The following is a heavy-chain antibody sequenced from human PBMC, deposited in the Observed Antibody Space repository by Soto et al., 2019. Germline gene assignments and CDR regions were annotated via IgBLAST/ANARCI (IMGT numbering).Heavy chain of an antibody. CDR3: ASGITGTGLDACDI. CDR2: IWYDGSNK. CDR1: GFTFSSYG. D-gene: IGHD1-20*01. Sequence: GGSLRLSCAASGFTFSSYGMHWVRQAPGKGLEWVAVIWYDGSNKYYADSVKGRFTISRDNSKNTLYLQMNSLRAEDTAVYYWASGITGTGLDACDIWGQGTMFTVSS. V-gene: IGHV3-33*01. J-gene: IGHJ3*02.